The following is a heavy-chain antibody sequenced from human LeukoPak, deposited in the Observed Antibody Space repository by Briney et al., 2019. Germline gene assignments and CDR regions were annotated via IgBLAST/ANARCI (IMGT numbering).Heavy chain of an antibody. CDR3: ARGRKPFSGTAIYSGNWFDP. D-gene: IGHD3-10*02. CDR1: GYTFTGYY. Sequence: GASVKVSCKASGYTFTGYYMHWVRQAPGQGLEWMGWINTNSGGTNYAQKFQGRVTMTRDTSISTAYMDLSRLRSDDTAVYYCARGRKPFSGTAIYSGNWFDPWGQGTLVTVSS. J-gene: IGHJ5*02. V-gene: IGHV1-2*02. CDR2: INTNSGGT.